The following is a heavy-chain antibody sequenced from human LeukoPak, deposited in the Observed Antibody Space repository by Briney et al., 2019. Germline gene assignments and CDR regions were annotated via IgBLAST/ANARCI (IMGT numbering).Heavy chain of an antibody. CDR2: TKSKTDGGTT. CDR3: TTDQPHYYGSGSRDY. Sequence: PGGSLRLSCAASGFTFSKAWMSWVRQAPGKGLEWVGRTKSKTDGGTTDYAAPVKGRFTISRNNSKNTLYLQMNSLKTEDTAVYYCTTDQPHYYGSGSRDYWGQGTLVTVSS. CDR1: GFTFSKAW. V-gene: IGHV3-15*01. D-gene: IGHD3-10*01. J-gene: IGHJ4*02.